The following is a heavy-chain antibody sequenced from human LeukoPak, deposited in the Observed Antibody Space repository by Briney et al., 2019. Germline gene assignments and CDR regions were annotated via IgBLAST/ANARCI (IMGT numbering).Heavy chain of an antibody. V-gene: IGHV1-2*02. Sequence: ASVKVSCKASGYTFTSYDINWVRQATGQGLEWMGWINPNSGGTNYAQKFQGRVTMTRDTSISTAYMELSRLRSDDTAVYYCARDYKQPQYYYYYYYMDVWGKGTTVTVSS. J-gene: IGHJ6*03. CDR3: ARDYKQPQYYYYYYYMDV. D-gene: IGHD3-10*01. CDR1: GYTFTSYD. CDR2: INPNSGGT.